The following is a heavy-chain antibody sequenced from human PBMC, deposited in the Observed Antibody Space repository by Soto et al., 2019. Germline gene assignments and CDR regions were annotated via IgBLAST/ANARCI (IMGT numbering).Heavy chain of an antibody. J-gene: IGHJ6*02. CDR2: IYYSGST. CDR1: GGSISSGGYY. CDR3: ARDSVSGDYYGMDV. Sequence: PSETLSLTCTVSGGSISSGGYYWSWIRQHPGKGLEWIGYIYYSGSTYYNPSLKSRVTISVDTSKNQFSPKLSSVTAADTAVYYCARDSVSGDYYGMDVWGQGTTVTVSS. V-gene: IGHV4-31*03. D-gene: IGHD1-20*01.